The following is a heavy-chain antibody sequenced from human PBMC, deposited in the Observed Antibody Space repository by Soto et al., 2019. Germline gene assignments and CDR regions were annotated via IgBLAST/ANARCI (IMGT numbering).Heavy chain of an antibody. D-gene: IGHD2-2*01. V-gene: IGHV4-59*01. CDR1: GGSISSYY. J-gene: IGHJ6*03. CDR2: IYYSRST. CDR3: ARDVVVPAATDYYYYYYMDV. Sequence: QVQLQESGPGLVKPSETLSLTCTVSGGSISSYYWSWIRQPPGKGLEWIGYIYYSRSTNYNPSLKRRVTISVDTSKNQFSLKLSSVTAADTAVYYCARDVVVPAATDYYYYYYMDVWGKGTTVTVSS.